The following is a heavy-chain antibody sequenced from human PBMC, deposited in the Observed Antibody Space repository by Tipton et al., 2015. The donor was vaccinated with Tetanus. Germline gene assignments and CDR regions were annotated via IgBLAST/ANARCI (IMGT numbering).Heavy chain of an antibody. CDR3: ARQSAPPRY. CDR1: GFAFSTYW. CDR2: IKEDGSEQ. V-gene: IGHV3-7*03. J-gene: IGHJ4*02. Sequence: SLRLSCEASGFAFSTYWMNWFRQVSGKGLEWVANIKEDGSEQYHADSVKGRFTISRDNANNSLYLHMNSLRGDDTAVYYCARQSAPPRYWGQGTLVTVSS.